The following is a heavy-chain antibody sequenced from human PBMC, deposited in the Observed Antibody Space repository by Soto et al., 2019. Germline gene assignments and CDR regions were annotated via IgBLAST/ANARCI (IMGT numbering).Heavy chain of an antibody. V-gene: IGHV1-69*11. J-gene: IGHJ5*01. CDR1: GGTFSSYA. Sequence: ASVKVSCKATGGTFSSYAISWVRQAPGQGLEWMGTIIPILGTENFAQKFQGRVTISADVSTSITYMELDSLRSEDTAFYYCARVAAVDYSNYAWFDSWGQGTLVTVSS. CDR3: ARVAAVDYSNYAWFDS. D-gene: IGHD4-4*01. CDR2: IIPILGTE.